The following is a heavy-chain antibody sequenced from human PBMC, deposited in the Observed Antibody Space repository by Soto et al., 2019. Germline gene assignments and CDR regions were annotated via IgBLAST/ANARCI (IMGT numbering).Heavy chain of an antibody. CDR2: IIPIFGTA. Sequence: SVKVSFKASGGTFSSYAISWVRQAPGQGLEWMGGIIPIFGTANYAQKFQGRVTITADESTSTAYMELSSLRSADTAVHYCARRGLGNWFDPWGQGTLVTVSS. V-gene: IGHV1-69*13. CDR3: ARRGLGNWFDP. J-gene: IGHJ5*02. D-gene: IGHD6-19*01. CDR1: GGTFSSYA.